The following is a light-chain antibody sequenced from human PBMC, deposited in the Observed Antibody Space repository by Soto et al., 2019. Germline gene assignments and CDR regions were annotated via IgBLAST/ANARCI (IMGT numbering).Light chain of an antibody. Sequence: QYALTQPASESGSPGQSITISCTGTSSDVGGYNYVSWYQQHPGKAPKLMIYDVSNRPSGLSNRFSGSKSGNTASLTISGLEAEDEADYYCSLYISSTSYVFGTGTKVTVL. J-gene: IGLJ1*01. CDR1: SSDVGGYNY. CDR3: SLYISSTSYV. CDR2: DVS. V-gene: IGLV2-14*01.